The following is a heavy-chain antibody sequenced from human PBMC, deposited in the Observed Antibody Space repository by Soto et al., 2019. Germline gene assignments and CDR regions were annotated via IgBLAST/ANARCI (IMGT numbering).Heavy chain of an antibody. V-gene: IGHV4-34*01. J-gene: IGHJ6*02. D-gene: IGHD3-3*01. CDR1: GGSFSGYY. CDR3: ARLGFWSGYYGMDV. CDR2: INHSGST. Sequence: TLSLTCAVYGGSFSGYYWSWIRQPPGKGLEWIGEINHSGSTNYNPSLKSRVTISVDTSKNQFSLKLSSVTAADTAVYYCARLGFWSGYYGMDVWGQGTTVTVSS.